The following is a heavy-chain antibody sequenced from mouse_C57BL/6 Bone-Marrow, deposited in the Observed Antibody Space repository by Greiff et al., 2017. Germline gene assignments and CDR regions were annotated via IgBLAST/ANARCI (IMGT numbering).Heavy chain of an antibody. V-gene: IGHV3-6*01. D-gene: IGHD1-1*01. Sequence: EVKLMESGPGLVKPSQSLSLTCSVTGYSITSGYYWNWIRQFPGNKLEWMGYISYDGSNNYNPSLKNRISITRDTSKNQFFLKLNSLTTEDTATYYCARNYGSPYAMDYWGQGTSVTVSS. J-gene: IGHJ4*01. CDR3: ARNYGSPYAMDY. CDR1: GYSITSGYY. CDR2: ISYDGSN.